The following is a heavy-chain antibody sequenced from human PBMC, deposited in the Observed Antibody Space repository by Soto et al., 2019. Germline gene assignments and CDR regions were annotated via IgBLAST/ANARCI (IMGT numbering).Heavy chain of an antibody. CDR1: GFSFSSYA. V-gene: IGHV3-23*01. CDR3: AILHSSSWYTGYYFDY. J-gene: IGHJ4*02. CDR2: FSDGGSNT. Sequence: EVQLLESGGGLVQPGGSLRLSCAASGFSFSSYAMPWVRQAPGKGLECVSAFSDGGSNTYYTDSVKGRFTISRDNSKNTLFLQMNSLRAEDTAVYYCAILHSSSWYTGYYFDYWGQGTLVTVSS. D-gene: IGHD6-13*01.